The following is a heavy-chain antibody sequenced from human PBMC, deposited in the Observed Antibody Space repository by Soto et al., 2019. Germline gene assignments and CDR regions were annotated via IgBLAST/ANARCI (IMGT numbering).Heavy chain of an antibody. D-gene: IGHD3-9*01. V-gene: IGHV4-39*01. CDR3: ARRGLYYDILTGPFDP. CDR1: VGSISSSSYY. CDR2: IYYSGST. Sequence: SETLSLTCTFSVGSISSSSYYWGWIRQPPGKGLEWIGSIYYSGSTYYNPSLKSRVTTSVDTSKNQFSLKLSSVTAADTAVYYCARRGLYYDILTGPFDPWGQGTLVTVSS. J-gene: IGHJ5*02.